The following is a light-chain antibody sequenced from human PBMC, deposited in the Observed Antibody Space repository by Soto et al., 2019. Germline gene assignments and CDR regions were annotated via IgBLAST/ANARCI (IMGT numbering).Light chain of an antibody. CDR3: QECNTWPWR. V-gene: IGKV3-15*01. J-gene: IGKJ1*01. CDR1: QSVNNN. Sequence: ETLMTQSPATRSVSPGETATLSCRASQSVNNNLAWYQQKLGQAPRALIYGASTRATRIPARFTGSGSGTEFILTITSLQSEDAAVYYCQECNTWPWRFGQGTKVDIK. CDR2: GAS.